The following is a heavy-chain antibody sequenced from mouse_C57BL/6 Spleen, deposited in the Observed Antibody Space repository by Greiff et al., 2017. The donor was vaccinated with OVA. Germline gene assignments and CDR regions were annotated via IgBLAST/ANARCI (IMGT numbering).Heavy chain of an antibody. D-gene: IGHD1-1*01. V-gene: IGHV1-5*01. J-gene: IGHJ1*03. Sequence: EVQLQQSGTVLARPGASVKMSCKTSGYTFTSYWMHWVKQRPGQGLEWIGAIYPGNSDTSYNQKFKGKAKLTAVTSASTAYMELSSLTNEDSAVYYCTRRGGYGSSPYWYFDVWGTGTTVTVSS. CDR2: IYPGNSDT. CDR3: TRRGGYGSSPYWYFDV. CDR1: GYTFTSYW.